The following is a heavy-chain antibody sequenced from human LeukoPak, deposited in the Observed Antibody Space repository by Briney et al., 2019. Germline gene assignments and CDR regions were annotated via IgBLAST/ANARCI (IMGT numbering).Heavy chain of an antibody. CDR3: AKPAGYCSGGSCQPNWFDP. CDR1: GFTFSDYY. V-gene: IGHV3-11*06. Sequence: PGGSLRLSCAASGFTFSDYYMSWIRQAPGKGLEWVSSISSSSSYIYYADSVKGRLTISRDNAKNSLYLQMNSLRAEDTAVYYCAKPAGYCSGGSCQPNWFDPWGQGTLVTVSS. CDR2: ISSSSSYI. J-gene: IGHJ5*02. D-gene: IGHD2-15*01.